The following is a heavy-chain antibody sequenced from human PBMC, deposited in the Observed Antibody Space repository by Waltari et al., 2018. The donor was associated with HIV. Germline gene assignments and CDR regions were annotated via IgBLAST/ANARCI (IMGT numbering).Heavy chain of an antibody. D-gene: IGHD3-22*01. J-gene: IGHJ4*02. CDR2: INPNSGGT. V-gene: IGHV1-2*02. Sequence: QVQLVQSGAEVKKPGASVKVSCKASGYTFTGYYMHWVRQAPGQGLEWMGWINPNSGGTNYAQKFQGRVTMTRDTSITTAYMEVSGLRSDDTAVYYCARVPYYYDTSAYPDYWGQGTLVTVSS. CDR1: GYTFTGYY. CDR3: ARVPYYYDTSAYPDY.